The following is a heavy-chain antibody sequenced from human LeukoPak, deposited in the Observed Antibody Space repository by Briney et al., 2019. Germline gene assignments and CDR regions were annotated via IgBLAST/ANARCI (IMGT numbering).Heavy chain of an antibody. D-gene: IGHD2-15*01. CDR3: ARDPQICSGGSCYSGATLDY. CDR2: VSSDGSNK. J-gene: IGHJ4*02. V-gene: IGHV3-30*03. CDR1: GFTFYSYD. Sequence: PGGSLRLSCAASGFTFYSYDMHWVRQAPGKGLEWVAVVSSDGSNKYYVDSVKGRFTISRDNSKNTLYLQMNSLRAEDTAVFYCARDPQICSGGSCYSGATLDYWGQGTLVTVSS.